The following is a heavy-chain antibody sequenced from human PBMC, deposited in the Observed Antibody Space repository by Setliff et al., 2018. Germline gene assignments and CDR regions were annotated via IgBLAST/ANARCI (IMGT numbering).Heavy chain of an antibody. V-gene: IGHV4-61*09. Sequence: PSETLSLPCTVSGGSISSGSYYWSWIRQPAGKGLEWIGHIYTSGSTNYNPSLKSRVTISVDTSKNQFSLKLSSVTAADTAVYYCAREQSNYDFWSGYYGSYYYYMDVWGKGTTVTVSS. CDR3: AREQSNYDFWSGYYGSYYYYMDV. J-gene: IGHJ6*03. CDR1: GGSISSGSYY. CDR2: IYTSGST. D-gene: IGHD3-3*01.